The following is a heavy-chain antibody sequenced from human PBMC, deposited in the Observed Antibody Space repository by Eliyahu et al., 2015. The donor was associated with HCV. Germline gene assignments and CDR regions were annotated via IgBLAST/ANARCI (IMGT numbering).Heavy chain of an antibody. V-gene: IGHV4-59*01. D-gene: IGHD6-19*01. J-gene: IGHJ5*02. Sequence: QVQLQESGPGLVKPSETLSLTCXVSGGSITTYYWSWIRPPPGKRXEWLGYIHYSGNTNYNPSLKSRVTISVDTSKNQFSLNLTSVTAADTAVYYCASGGGGIAVAGTGGWFDPWGQGTLVTVSS. CDR2: IHYSGNT. CDR3: ASGGGGIAVAGTGGWFDP. CDR1: GGSITTYY.